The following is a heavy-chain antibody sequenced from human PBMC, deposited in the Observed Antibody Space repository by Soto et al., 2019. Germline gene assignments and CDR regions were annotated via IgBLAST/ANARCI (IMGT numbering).Heavy chain of an antibody. CDR1: GFGLIDFA. J-gene: IGHJ4*02. CDR3: AKSFSSNWYGDFNS. Sequence: EVDLLESGGGLVQPGGSLRLSCVASGFGLIDFAMSWVRQAPGKGLQWVSAISGSGSDTYYADSVKGRFTISRDTSKKSIYLQMNSLRDEDTALYYCAKSFSSNWYGDFNSWGQGSLVTVSS. CDR2: ISGSGSDT. V-gene: IGHV3-23*01. D-gene: IGHD6-13*01.